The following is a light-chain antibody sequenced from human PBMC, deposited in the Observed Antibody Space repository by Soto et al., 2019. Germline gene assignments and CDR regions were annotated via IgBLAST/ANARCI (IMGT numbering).Light chain of an antibody. CDR1: QSVSTY. CDR3: QQRSNGPRT. CDR2: DAS. Sequence: EIVLTQSPATLSLSPGERATLSCRASQSVSTYIAWYQQKTGQAPRLLIYDASNCATGIPARFSGSGSGTDFTLTIGSLEPEDFAVYYCQQRSNGPRTFGQGTKVEIK. V-gene: IGKV3-11*01. J-gene: IGKJ1*01.